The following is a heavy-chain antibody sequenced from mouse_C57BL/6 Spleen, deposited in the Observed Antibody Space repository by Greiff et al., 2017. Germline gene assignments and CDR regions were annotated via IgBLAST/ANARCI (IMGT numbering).Heavy chain of an antibody. CDR2: IDPSDSYT. CDR1: GYTFTSYW. Sequence: QVQLQQPGAELVKPGASVKLSCKASGYTFTSYWMQWVKQRPGQGLEWIGEIDPSDSYTNYNQKFKGKATLTVDTSSSTAYMQLSSLTSEDSAVYYCARIGGLREDYGGQGTSVTVSS. D-gene: IGHD1-1*02. V-gene: IGHV1-50*01. CDR3: ARIGGLREDY. J-gene: IGHJ4*01.